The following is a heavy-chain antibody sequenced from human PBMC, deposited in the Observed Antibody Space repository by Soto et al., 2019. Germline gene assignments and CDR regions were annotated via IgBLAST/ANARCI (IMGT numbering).Heavy chain of an antibody. J-gene: IGHJ4*02. V-gene: IGHV1-18*04. CDR2: ISAYNGNT. D-gene: IGHD4-17*01. CDR3: ASFRLDYGDLNY. CDR1: GYTLTCYG. Sequence: EASVKVSSKASGYTLTCYGSSWVRQAPGQGLEWMGWISAYNGNTNYAQKRQGRVTMTTDTSTSTAYMELRSLRSDDTAVYYCASFRLDYGDLNYWGQGTLVTVT.